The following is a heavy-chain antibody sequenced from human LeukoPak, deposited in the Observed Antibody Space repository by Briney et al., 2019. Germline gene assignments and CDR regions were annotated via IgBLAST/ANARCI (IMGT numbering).Heavy chain of an antibody. D-gene: IGHD1-7*01. V-gene: IGHV3-7*01. Sequence: GGSLRLSCAASGFTFSRYWMSWVRQAPGKGLEWVANIKQDGSEKYYVDSVKGRFTISRDNAKNSLYLQMNSLRAEDTAVYYCARGWNYVIDYWGQGTLVTVSS. CDR3: ARGWNYVIDY. CDR2: IKQDGSEK. CDR1: GFTFSRYW. J-gene: IGHJ4*02.